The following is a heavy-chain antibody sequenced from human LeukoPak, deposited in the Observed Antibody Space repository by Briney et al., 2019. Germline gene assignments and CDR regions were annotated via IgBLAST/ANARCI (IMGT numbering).Heavy chain of an antibody. CDR1: GYTFTGYY. V-gene: IGHV1-2*02. Sequence: ASEKVSCKASGYTFTGYYMHWVRQAPGQGVEWMGWINPNSGGTNYAQKFRGRVTMTRDTSISTAYMELSRLRSDDTAVYYCARVAAHGVNPFDYWGQGTLVTVSS. CDR3: ARVAAHGVNPFDY. J-gene: IGHJ4*02. D-gene: IGHD4-17*01. CDR2: INPNSGGT.